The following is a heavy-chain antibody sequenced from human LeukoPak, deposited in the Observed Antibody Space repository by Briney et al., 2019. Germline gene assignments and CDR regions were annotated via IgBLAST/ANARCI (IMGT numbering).Heavy chain of an antibody. D-gene: IGHD3-10*01. CDR3: ARRGVIIRVILVGFHKEAFYFDS. V-gene: IGHV3-23*01. CDR1: GITLRNYG. J-gene: IGHJ4*02. Sequence: GGSLRLSCAVSGITLRNYGMSWVRRAPGKGLEWVAGISDSGGSTNYADSVKGRFTISRDNPKNTLYLQMNSLRAEDTAVYFCARRGVIIRVILVGFHKEAFYFDSWGQGALVTVSS. CDR2: ISDSGGST.